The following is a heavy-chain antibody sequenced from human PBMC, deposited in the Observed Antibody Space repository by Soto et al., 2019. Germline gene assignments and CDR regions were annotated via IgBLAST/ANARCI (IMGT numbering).Heavy chain of an antibody. CDR3: ARGNRYYYYAMDV. CDR1: GFTFINYG. CDR2: IWYDGSNE. V-gene: IGHV3-33*01. J-gene: IGHJ6*02. Sequence: PGGSLRLSCAASGFTFINYGIHWVRQAPGKGLEWVALIWYDGSNEYYADSVKGRFTISRDNSKNTLYLQMNSLRVEDAAVYYCARGNRYYYYAMDVWGQGTTVPVSS.